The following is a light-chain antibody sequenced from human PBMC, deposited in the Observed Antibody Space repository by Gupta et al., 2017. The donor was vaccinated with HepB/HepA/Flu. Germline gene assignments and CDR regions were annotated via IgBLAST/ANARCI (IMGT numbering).Light chain of an antibody. CDR2: DAS. CDR3: QQRGDWSPPT. CDR1: QSVGIY. V-gene: IGKV3-11*01. J-gene: IGKJ4*01. Sequence: EIVLTQSPAALSLSPGERATLSCRASQSVGIYLAWYQQKPGQAPRLLIYDASNRVTGIPARFSGSGSGTDFTLTNSSLEPEEFAVYYCQQRGDWSPPTFGGGTKVEIK.